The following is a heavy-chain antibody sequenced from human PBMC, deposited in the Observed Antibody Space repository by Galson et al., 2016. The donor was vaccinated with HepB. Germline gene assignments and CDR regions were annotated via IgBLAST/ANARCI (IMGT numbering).Heavy chain of an antibody. CDR3: TKVLAYYQYDMDV. V-gene: IGHV3-15*01. J-gene: IGHJ6*03. Sequence: SLRLSCAASGFTFAYAWMNWVRQAPGKGLEWVGRIKNKADGGTIDYAAPVKGRFTISRDDSKSTLYLQMNSLEIEDTAIYYCTKVLAYYQYDMDVWGRGSTVTVSS. D-gene: IGHD4/OR15-4a*01. CDR2: IKNKADGGTI. CDR1: GFTFAYAW.